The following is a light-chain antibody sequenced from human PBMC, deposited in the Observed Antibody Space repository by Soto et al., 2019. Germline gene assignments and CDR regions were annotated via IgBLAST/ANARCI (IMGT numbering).Light chain of an antibody. CDR2: GNS. J-gene: IGLJ3*02. CDR3: QSYDSSLSGSV. Sequence: QSVLTQPPSVSGAPGQRVTISCTGSSSYIGAGYDVHWYQQLPGTAPKLLIYGNSNRPSGVPDRFSGSKSGTSASLAITGLQAEDEADYDCQSYDSSLSGSVFGGGTKVTVL. CDR1: SSYIGAGYD. V-gene: IGLV1-40*01.